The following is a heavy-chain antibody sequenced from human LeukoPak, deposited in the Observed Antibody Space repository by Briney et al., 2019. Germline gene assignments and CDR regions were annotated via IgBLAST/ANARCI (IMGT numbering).Heavy chain of an antibody. Sequence: SKTLSLTCAVSGYSISSSNWWGWIRQPPGKGLEWIGYIYYSGSIYYNPSLKSRVTMSVDTSKNQFSLKLSSVTAVDTAVYYCARMGSQAGSDAFDIWGQGTMVTVSS. CDR3: ARMGSQAGSDAFDI. V-gene: IGHV4-28*02. CDR1: GYSISSSNW. D-gene: IGHD6-13*01. J-gene: IGHJ3*02. CDR2: IYYSGSI.